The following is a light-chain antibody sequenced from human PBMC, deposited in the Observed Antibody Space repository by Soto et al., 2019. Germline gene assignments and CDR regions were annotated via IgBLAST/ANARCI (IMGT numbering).Light chain of an antibody. J-gene: IGKJ1*01. CDR3: QHYNSYSEA. V-gene: IGKV1-5*03. CDR1: QGISNY. CDR2: KAS. Sequence: DIQMTQSPSTLSGSVVDRVTITCRASQGISNYLAWYQQKPGKVPKLLIYKASTLKSGVPSRFSGSGSGTEFTLTISSLQPDDFATYYCQHYNSYSEAFGQGTKVDIK.